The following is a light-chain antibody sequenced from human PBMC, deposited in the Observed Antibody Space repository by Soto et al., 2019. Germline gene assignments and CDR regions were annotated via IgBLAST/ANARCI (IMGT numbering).Light chain of an antibody. Sequence: EVVMTQSPLSLPVTLGQPASSSCRSSQSLAYIDGNTSLSWLQQRPGHSPRRLLYKVSNRESVGPDRFSGSESRTDFTLKISGLEAANVLVYYCVQGTHWPPYTFGQGTKLVIE. V-gene: IGKV2-30*01. CDR3: VQGTHWPPYT. J-gene: IGKJ2*01. CDR1: QSLAYIDGNTS. CDR2: KVS.